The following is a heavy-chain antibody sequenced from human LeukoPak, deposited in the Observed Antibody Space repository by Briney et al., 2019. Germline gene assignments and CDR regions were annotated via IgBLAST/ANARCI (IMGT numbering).Heavy chain of an antibody. J-gene: IGHJ4*02. CDR2: ISSSGSTI. CDR3: ARDSGYDFSFSDY. CDR1: GFTFSSYE. D-gene: IGHD5-12*01. Sequence: GGSLRLSCAASGFTFSSYEMNWVRQAPGEGLEWVSYISSSGSTIYYADSVKGRFTISRDNAKNSLYLQMNSLRAEDTAVYYCARDSGYDFSFSDYWGQGTLVTVSS. V-gene: IGHV3-48*03.